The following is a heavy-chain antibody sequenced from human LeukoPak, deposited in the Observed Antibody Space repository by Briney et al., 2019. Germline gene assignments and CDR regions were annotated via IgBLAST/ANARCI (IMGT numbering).Heavy chain of an antibody. Sequence: ASVKVSCKASGYTFTGYYMHWVRQAPGQGLEGMGWINPNSGGTNYAQKFQGRVTMTRDTSISTAYMELSRLRSDDTAVYYCARDLSGWHARYFDYWGQGTLVTVSS. V-gene: IGHV1-2*02. J-gene: IGHJ4*02. CDR1: GYTFTGYY. CDR2: INPNSGGT. D-gene: IGHD6-19*01. CDR3: ARDLSGWHARYFDY.